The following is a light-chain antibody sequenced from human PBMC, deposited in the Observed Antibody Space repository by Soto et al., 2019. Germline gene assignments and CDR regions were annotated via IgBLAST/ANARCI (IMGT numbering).Light chain of an antibody. CDR3: QQYYSTPWT. V-gene: IGKV4-1*01. CDR1: QSVLYSSNNKNY. J-gene: IGKJ1*01. CDR2: WAS. Sequence: DIVMTQSPDSLAVSLGERATINCKSSQSVLYSSNNKNYLAWYQQKPGQPAKLLIYWASTRESGVPDRFSGSGSGTDFTLTISSLQAADVAVYYCQQYYSTPWTFGQGTKVEIK.